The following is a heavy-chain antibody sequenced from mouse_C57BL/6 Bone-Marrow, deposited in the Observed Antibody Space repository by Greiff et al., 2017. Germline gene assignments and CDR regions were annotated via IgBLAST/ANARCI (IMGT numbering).Heavy chain of an antibody. Sequence: DVKLQESGPGLVKPSQSLSLTCSVTGYSITSGYYWNWIRQFPGNKLEWMGYISYDGSNNYNPSLKNRISITRDTSKNQFFLKLNSVTTEDTATYYCARVGSFDYWGQGTTLTVSS. CDR2: ISYDGSN. J-gene: IGHJ2*01. CDR3: ARVGSFDY. CDR1: GYSITSGYY. V-gene: IGHV3-6*01.